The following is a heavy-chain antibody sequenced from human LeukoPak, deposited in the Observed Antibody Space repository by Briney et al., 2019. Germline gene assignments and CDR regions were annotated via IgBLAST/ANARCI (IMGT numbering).Heavy chain of an antibody. Sequence: GGSLRLSCAASGFTVSNNYMSWVRQAPGKGLELVSIIYSGGTTYYADSVKGRFAISRDISNNALYLQMNSLRAEDTAVYYCAKDVFGDYGGPDYWGQGTLVTVSS. CDR3: AKDVFGDYGGPDY. CDR2: IYSGGTT. J-gene: IGHJ4*02. CDR1: GFTVSNNY. V-gene: IGHV3-53*01. D-gene: IGHD4-23*01.